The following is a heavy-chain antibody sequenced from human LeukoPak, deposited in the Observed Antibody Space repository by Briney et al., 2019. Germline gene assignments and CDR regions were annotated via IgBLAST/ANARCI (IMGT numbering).Heavy chain of an antibody. CDR1: GGSVSSYY. D-gene: IGHD3-22*01. V-gene: IGHV4-59*02. Sequence: SETLSLTCTVSGGSVSSYYWSWIRQPPGKGLEWIGYISYSGSTNYNPSLKSRVTISLDTSKNQFSLRLSSVTAADTAVYYCARDDGSGYHDAFDIWGQGTMVTVSS. J-gene: IGHJ3*02. CDR3: ARDDGSGYHDAFDI. CDR2: ISYSGST.